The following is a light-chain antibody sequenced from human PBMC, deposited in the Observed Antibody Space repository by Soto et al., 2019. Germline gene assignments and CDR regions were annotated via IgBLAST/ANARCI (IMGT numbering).Light chain of an antibody. J-gene: IGLJ1*01. CDR1: SSDVGGYNY. CDR3: SSYTSSSTLYV. Sequence: QSALTQPASVSGSPGQSITISCTGTSSDVGGYNYVSWYQQQPGKAPKVMIYDVRNRPSGVSIRFSGSKSGNTASLTISGLQAEDEADYYCSSYTSSSTLYVFGTGTKLTVL. V-gene: IGLV2-14*01. CDR2: DVR.